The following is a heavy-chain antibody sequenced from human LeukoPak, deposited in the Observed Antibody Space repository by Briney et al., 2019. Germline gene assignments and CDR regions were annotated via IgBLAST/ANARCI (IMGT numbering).Heavy chain of an antibody. CDR3: AKDRGRVATYAYCFDY. CDR2: ISGSGGST. V-gene: IGHV3-23*01. Sequence: PGGSLRLSCAASGFTFSSYAMSWVRQAPGKGLEWVSAISGSGGSTYYADSVKGRFTISRDNSKNTLYLQMNSLRAEDTAVYYCAKDRGRVATYAYCFDYWGQGTLVTVSS. CDR1: GFTFSSYA. J-gene: IGHJ4*02. D-gene: IGHD1-26*01.